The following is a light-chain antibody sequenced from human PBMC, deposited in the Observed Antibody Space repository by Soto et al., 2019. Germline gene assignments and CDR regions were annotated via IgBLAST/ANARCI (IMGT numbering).Light chain of an antibody. Sequence: EIVLTQSPGTLSLSPGERATLSCRASQSVSSSYLAWYQQKPGQPPRLLIYGASSRATGIPDRFSGSGSGTDFTLTISRLEPEDFAVYYCHQYGSSPLTFGGGTKAEIK. V-gene: IGKV3-20*01. CDR1: QSVSSSY. CDR2: GAS. CDR3: HQYGSSPLT. J-gene: IGKJ4*01.